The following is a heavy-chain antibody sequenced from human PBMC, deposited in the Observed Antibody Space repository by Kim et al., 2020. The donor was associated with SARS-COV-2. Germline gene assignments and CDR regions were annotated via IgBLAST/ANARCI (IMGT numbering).Heavy chain of an antibody. Sequence: YYADSGKGRFTISRDNSKNALYLQMNSLRAEDTAVYYCARDPNYYYGMDVWGQGTTVTVSS. CDR3: ARDPNYYYGMDV. V-gene: IGHV3-33*01. J-gene: IGHJ6*02.